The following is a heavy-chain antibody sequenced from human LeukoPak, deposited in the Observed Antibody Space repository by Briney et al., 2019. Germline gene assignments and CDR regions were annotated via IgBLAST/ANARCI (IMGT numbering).Heavy chain of an antibody. CDR2: ISSSSEFI. CDR3: ARWLGAIAWPYYFDY. V-gene: IGHV3-21*01. J-gene: IGHJ4*02. Sequence: GGSLRLSCAASEFTFSSYSMNWVRQAPGKGLEWVSSISSSSEFIYYADSVKGRFTISRDNAKNSLYLQMISLRAEDTAVYYCARWLGAIAWPYYFDYWGQGTLVTVSS. CDR1: EFTFSSYS. D-gene: IGHD3-16*02.